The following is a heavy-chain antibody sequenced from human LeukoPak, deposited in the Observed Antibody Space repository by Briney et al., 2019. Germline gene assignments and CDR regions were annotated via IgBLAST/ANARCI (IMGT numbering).Heavy chain of an antibody. Sequence: SVKVSCKASGGTFSSYAISWVRQAPGQGLEWMGGIIPIFGTANYAQKFQGRVTITADESTSTAYMELSSLRSEDTAVYYCASFEDRYCSSTSCYTGDYWGQGTLVTVSS. CDR3: ASFEDRYCSSTSCYTGDY. J-gene: IGHJ4*02. CDR1: GGTFSSYA. D-gene: IGHD2-2*02. V-gene: IGHV1-69*01. CDR2: IIPIFGTA.